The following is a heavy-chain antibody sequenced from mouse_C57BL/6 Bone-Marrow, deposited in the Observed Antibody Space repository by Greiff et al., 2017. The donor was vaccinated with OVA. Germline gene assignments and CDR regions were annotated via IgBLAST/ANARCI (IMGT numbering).Heavy chain of an antibody. V-gene: IGHV1-75*01. D-gene: IGHD1-1*01. CDR1: GYTFTDYY. CDR3: AREDYYGSSSHYFDY. CDR2: IFPGSGST. J-gene: IGHJ2*01. Sequence: VQLQQSGPELVKPGASVKISCKASGYTFTDYYINWVKQRPGQGLEWIGWIFPGSGSTYYNEKFKGKATLTVDKSSSTAYMLLSSLTSEDSAVYFCAREDYYGSSSHYFDYWGQGTTLTVSS.